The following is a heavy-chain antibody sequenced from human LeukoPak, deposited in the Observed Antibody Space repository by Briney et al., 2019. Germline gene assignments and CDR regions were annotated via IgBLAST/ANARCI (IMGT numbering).Heavy chain of an antibody. CDR3: ARGSSGWEGYGMDV. V-gene: IGHV3-33*01. Sequence: GGSLRLSCAASGFTFSSYGMHWVRQAPGKGLEWVAVIWYDGSNKYYADSVKGRFTISRDNSKNTLYLQMNSLRAEDTAVYYCARGSSGWEGYGMDVWGQGTTVTVSS. CDR2: IWYDGSNK. J-gene: IGHJ6*02. CDR1: GFTFSSYG. D-gene: IGHD6-19*01.